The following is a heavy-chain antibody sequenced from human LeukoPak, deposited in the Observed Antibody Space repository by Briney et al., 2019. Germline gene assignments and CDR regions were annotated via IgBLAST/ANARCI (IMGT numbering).Heavy chain of an antibody. CDR3: AKGKDIVLMVYAVYAFDI. J-gene: IGHJ3*02. Sequence: GGSLRLSCAASGFTFSDYYMSWIRQAPGKGLEWVSYISSSGSTIYYADSVKGRFTISRDNAKNSLYLQMNSLRAEDTAVYYCAKGKDIVLMVYAVYAFDIWGQGTMVTVSS. CDR2: ISSSGSTI. V-gene: IGHV3-11*01. CDR1: GFTFSDYY. D-gene: IGHD2-8*01.